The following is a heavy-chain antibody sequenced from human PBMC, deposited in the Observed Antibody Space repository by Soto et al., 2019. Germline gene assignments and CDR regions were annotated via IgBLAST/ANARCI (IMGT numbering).Heavy chain of an antibody. Sequence: SETLSLTCTVSGGSISSSSYYWGWIRQPPGKGLEWIGSIYYSGSTYYNPSLKSRVTISVDTSKNQFSLKLSSVTAADTAVYYCARRQVLLWFGEDYWGQGTLVTVSS. V-gene: IGHV4-39*01. CDR1: GGSISSSSYY. CDR2: IYYSGST. CDR3: ARRQVLLWFGEDY. J-gene: IGHJ4*02. D-gene: IGHD3-10*01.